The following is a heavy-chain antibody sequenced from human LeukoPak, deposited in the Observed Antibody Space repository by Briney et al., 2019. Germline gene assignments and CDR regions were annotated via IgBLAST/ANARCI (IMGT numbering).Heavy chain of an antibody. J-gene: IGHJ4*02. D-gene: IGHD4-23*01. Sequence: PGGSLRLSCAASGFTVSSNYMSWVRQAPGKGLEWVSVIYSGGSTYYADSVKGRFTISRDTAKNSLYLQMNSLRAEDTAVYYCVVTTRSYPFDYWGQGTLVTVSS. V-gene: IGHV3-53*01. CDR1: GFTVSSNY. CDR3: VVTTRSYPFDY. CDR2: IYSGGST.